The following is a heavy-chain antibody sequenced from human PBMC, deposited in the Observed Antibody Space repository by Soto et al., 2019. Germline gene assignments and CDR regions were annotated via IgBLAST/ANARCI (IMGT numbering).Heavy chain of an antibody. J-gene: IGHJ4*02. D-gene: IGHD7-27*01. CDR2: ISYDGSNK. V-gene: IGHV3-30*18. CDR1: GFTFSSYG. Sequence: QVQLVESGGGVVQPGRSLRLSCAASGFTFSSYGMHWVRQAPGKGLEWVAVISYDGSNKYYADSVKGRFTISRDNSKNTLYLQMNSLGAEDTAVYYCAKAELGDFDYWGQGTLVTVSS. CDR3: AKAELGDFDY.